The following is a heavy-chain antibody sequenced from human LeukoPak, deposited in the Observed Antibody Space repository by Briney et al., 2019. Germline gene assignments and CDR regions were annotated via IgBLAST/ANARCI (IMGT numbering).Heavy chain of an antibody. Sequence: PGGPLILSCAASGFSFTTYWMTWIRQAPEKGLEWVAHISEDGSVKYYIDSVKGRFTISRDNAKNSVYLQMNDLRVEDTAVYYCVGEAPGYWGQGALVTVSS. V-gene: IGHV3-7*01. CDR3: VGEAPGY. CDR1: GFSFTTYW. J-gene: IGHJ4*02. D-gene: IGHD2-2*01. CDR2: ISEDGSVK.